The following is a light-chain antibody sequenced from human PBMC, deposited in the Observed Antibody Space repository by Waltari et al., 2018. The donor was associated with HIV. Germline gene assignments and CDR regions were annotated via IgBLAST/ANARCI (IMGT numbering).Light chain of an antibody. J-gene: IGLJ2*01. CDR1: SSNIGNDA. CDR3: GTWYDSLHGWEV. Sequence: QSVLTQPPSASGTPGQTVTISCSGSSSNIGNDAVNWYHQHPGTAPKLLIYSNNRRPSAVPDRFSCAKSGTSASLAISGLQSDDQADYYCGTWYDSLHGWEVFGGGTKLTVL. CDR2: SNN. V-gene: IGLV1-44*01.